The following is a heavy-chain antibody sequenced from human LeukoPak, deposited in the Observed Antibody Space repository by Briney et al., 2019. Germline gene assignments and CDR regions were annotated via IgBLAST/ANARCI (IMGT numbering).Heavy chain of an antibody. CDR1: GYTFTSYA. Sequence: ASVKVSCKASGYTFTSYAMHWVRQAPGQRLEWMGWINAGNGNTKYSQEFQGRVTITRDTSASTAYMELSSLRSEDMAVHYCASASSAAGPFDYWGQGTLVTVSS. CDR3: ASASSAAGPFDY. D-gene: IGHD6-13*01. CDR2: INAGNGNT. V-gene: IGHV1-3*03. J-gene: IGHJ4*02.